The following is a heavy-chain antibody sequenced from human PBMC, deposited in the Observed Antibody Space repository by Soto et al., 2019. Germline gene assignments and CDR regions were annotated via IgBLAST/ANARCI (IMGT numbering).Heavy chain of an antibody. V-gene: IGHV1-18*01. CDR1: GYTFTSYG. D-gene: IGHD1-1*01. J-gene: IGHJ4*02. CDR2: ISAHNGNT. Sequence: QVHLVQSGAEVKKPGASVKVSCKASGYTFTSYGITWVRQAPGQGLEWMGWISAHNGNTDYAQKLQGRVIVTRDTSTSTAYMTLRSLISDDTAVYYCARGRYVDYWGQGALVTVSS. CDR3: ARGRYVDY.